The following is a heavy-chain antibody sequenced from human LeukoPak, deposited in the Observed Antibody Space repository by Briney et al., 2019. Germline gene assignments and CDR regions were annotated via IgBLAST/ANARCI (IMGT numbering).Heavy chain of an antibody. J-gene: IGHJ5*02. V-gene: IGHV4-31*03. Sequence: PSETLSLTCTVSGGSISSGGYYWSWIRQHPGKGLEWIGYIYYSGSTYYNPSLKSRVTISVDTSKNQFSLKLSSVTAADTAVYYCAREHDYGDISPWFDPWGQGTLVTVSS. CDR3: AREHDYGDISPWFDP. CDR1: GGSISSGGYY. CDR2: IYYSGST. D-gene: IGHD4-17*01.